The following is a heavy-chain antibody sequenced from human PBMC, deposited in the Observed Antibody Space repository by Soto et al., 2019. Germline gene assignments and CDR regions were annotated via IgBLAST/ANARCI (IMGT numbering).Heavy chain of an antibody. CDR3: AGAKYFYDNSGYYVH. J-gene: IGHJ4*02. V-gene: IGHV4-61*01. Sequence: SETLSLTCTVSGGSVSRGSHFWIWIRQPPGKGLEWIGYIYYSGSNNYNPSLKSRVTISVDTSKNQFSLKLSSVPAADTAVYYCAGAKYFYDNSGYYVHWGQGTLVTVSS. CDR1: GGSVSRGSHF. CDR2: IYYSGSN. D-gene: IGHD3-22*01.